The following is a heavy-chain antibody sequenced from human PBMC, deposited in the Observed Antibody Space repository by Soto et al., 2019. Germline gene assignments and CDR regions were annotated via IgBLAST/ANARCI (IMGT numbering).Heavy chain of an antibody. CDR3: TRGSSGWFPRPLEY. CDR1: GGSITSFY. Sequence: QVQLRESGPGLVKPSETLSLTCTVSGGSITSFYCSWVLQPPGKGLEWIGYIYYNGNTNYNPSLKSRVTISVDTSKNQFSLNLSSVTAADTAVYYCTRGSSGWFPRPLEYWGQGTLVTVSS. V-gene: IGHV4-59*01. D-gene: IGHD6-19*01. CDR2: IYYNGNT. J-gene: IGHJ4*02.